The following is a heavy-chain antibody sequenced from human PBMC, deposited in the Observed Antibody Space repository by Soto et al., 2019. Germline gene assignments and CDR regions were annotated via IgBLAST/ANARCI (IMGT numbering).Heavy chain of an antibody. V-gene: IGHV4-31*03. CDR3: ARGPGDNCSSTSCSTSYYYGMDV. Sequence: SETLSLTCTVSGGSISSXGYYWSWXXQHPGXGLEWIGYIYYSGSTYYNPSLKSRVTISVDTSKNQFSLKLSSVTAADTAVYYCARGPGDNCSSTSCSTSYYYGMDVWGQGTTVTVSS. D-gene: IGHD2-2*02. CDR1: GGSISSXGYY. CDR2: IYYSGST. J-gene: IGHJ6*02.